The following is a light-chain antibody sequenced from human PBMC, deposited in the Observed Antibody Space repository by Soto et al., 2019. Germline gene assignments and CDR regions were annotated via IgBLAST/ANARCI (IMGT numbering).Light chain of an antibody. V-gene: IGKV3-20*01. CDR2: GAS. CDR3: QQYGGSPYT. CDR1: QSVSSNY. J-gene: IGKJ2*01. Sequence: EIVLTQSPGTLSLSPGERVTLSCRASQSVSSNYLAWYQQKPGQAPRLLIYGASSRATGIPDRFSGSGSGTDFTLTINRLEPEDFAVYYCQQYGGSPYTFCQGAKLEIK.